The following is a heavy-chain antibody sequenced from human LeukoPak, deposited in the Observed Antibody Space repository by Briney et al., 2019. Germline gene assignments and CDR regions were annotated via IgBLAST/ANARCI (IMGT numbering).Heavy chain of an antibody. D-gene: IGHD3-22*01. CDR2: IYHSGST. CDR1: GGSISSSNW. CDR3: ARAHDSSGYLFDY. J-gene: IGHJ4*02. Sequence: SETLSLTCAVSGGSISSSNWWSWVRQPPGKGLEWIGYIYHSGSTYYNPSLKSRVTISVDRSKNQFSLKLSSVTAADTAVYYCARAHDSSGYLFDYWGQGTLVTVSS. V-gene: IGHV4-4*02.